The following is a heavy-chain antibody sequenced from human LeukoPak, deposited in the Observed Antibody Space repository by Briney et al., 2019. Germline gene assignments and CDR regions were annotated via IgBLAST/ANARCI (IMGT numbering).Heavy chain of an antibody. CDR3: ARVGSPGIATWVY. CDR2: INANSGGT. Sequence: ASVKVSCKASGYTFTGYYLHWVRLAPGQGLEWMGWINANSGGTDYPQKFQGRVTMTRDTSINTAYMELGRLRSDDTAVYYCARVGSPGIATWVYWGQGTLVTVSS. D-gene: IGHD6-13*01. CDR1: GYTFTGYY. V-gene: IGHV1-2*02. J-gene: IGHJ4*02.